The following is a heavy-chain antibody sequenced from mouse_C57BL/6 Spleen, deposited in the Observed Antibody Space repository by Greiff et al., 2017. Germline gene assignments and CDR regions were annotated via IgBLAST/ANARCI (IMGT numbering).Heavy chain of an antibody. CDR3: ARPYYYGSSYFDY. D-gene: IGHD1-1*01. V-gene: IGHV5-6*01. CDR1: GFTFSSYG. Sequence: EVHLVESGGDLVKPGGSLKLSCAASGFTFSSYGMSWVRQTPDKRLEWVATISSGGSYSYYPDSVKGRFTISRDNAKNTLYLQMSSLKSEDTAMYYCARPYYYGSSYFDYWSQGTTLTVSS. CDR2: ISSGGSYS. J-gene: IGHJ2*01.